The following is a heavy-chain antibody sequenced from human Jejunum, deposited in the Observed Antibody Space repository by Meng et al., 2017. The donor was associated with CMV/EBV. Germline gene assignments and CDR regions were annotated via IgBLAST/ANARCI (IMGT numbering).Heavy chain of an antibody. J-gene: IGHJ6*02. V-gene: IGHV1-18*01. Sequence: YGITWVRQAPGGGLEWMGWSSGYSNHTNYAQKLQGRVTMTTDPSTSTAFMELRSLRSDDTAVYFCARAGSGRSSSSCYLCPMDVWGQGTTVTVSS. CDR2: SSGYSNHT. D-gene: IGHD2-15*01. CDR3: ARAGSGRSSSSCYLCPMDV. CDR1: YG.